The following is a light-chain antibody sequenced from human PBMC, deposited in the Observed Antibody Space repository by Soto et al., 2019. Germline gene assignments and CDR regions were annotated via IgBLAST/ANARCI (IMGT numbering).Light chain of an antibody. CDR3: SAWDDNIYGPV. J-gene: IGLJ2*01. V-gene: IGLV1-44*01. Sequence: QSVLTQPPSASGTPGQRVAISCSGGSSDIGSNPVNWYLHLPGAAPKLLIYRDNQRPSGVPDRFSGSKSGTSAALTISGLQSADEADYFWSAWDDNIYGPVFGGGTKVTVL. CDR1: SSDIGSNP. CDR2: RDN.